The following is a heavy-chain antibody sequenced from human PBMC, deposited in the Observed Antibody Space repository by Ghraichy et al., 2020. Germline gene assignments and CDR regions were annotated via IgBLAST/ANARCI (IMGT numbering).Heavy chain of an antibody. Sequence: ETLSLPCTVSGGSISSYYWSWIRQPPGKGLEWIGYIYYSGSTNYNPSLKSRVTISVDTSKNQFSLKLSSVTAADTAVYDCARGSYSSSSFDYWGQGTLVTVSS. J-gene: IGHJ4*02. D-gene: IGHD6-6*01. CDR2: IYYSGST. V-gene: IGHV4-59*01. CDR3: ARGSYSSSSFDY. CDR1: GGSISSYY.